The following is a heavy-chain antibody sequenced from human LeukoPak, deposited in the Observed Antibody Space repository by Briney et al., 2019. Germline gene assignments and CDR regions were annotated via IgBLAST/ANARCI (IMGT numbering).Heavy chain of an antibody. CDR3: ATETKDSSAYYYFDY. CDR2: IRNRARGYTT. J-gene: IGHJ4*02. Sequence: GGSLRLSCAASGFEFGTYAMTWVRQAPGKGLEWVARIRNRARGYTTDYAASAKGRFTISRDDSEGSLYLQMNSLQTEDTAVYYCATETKDSSAYYYFDYWGQGALVTVSS. V-gene: IGHV3-72*01. CDR1: GFEFGTYA. D-gene: IGHD3-22*01.